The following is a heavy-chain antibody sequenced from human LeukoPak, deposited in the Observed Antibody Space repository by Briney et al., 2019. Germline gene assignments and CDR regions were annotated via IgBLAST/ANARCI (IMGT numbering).Heavy chain of an antibody. D-gene: IGHD2-21*01. CDR2: INPSGGST. V-gene: IGHV1-46*01. Sequence: GASVTVSCKASGYTFTTYYMHWVRQAPGEGLEWMGIINPSGGSTSYAQKFQGRVTMTRDMSTSTVYMELSSLRSEDTALYYCAREGSHMGSPFDYWGQGTLVTVSS. CDR3: AREGSHMGSPFDY. J-gene: IGHJ4*02. CDR1: GYTFTTYY.